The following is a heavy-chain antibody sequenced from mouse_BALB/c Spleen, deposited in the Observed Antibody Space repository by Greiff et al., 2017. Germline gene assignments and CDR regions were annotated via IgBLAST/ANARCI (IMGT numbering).Heavy chain of an antibody. Sequence: VQLKESGGGLVKPGGSLKLSCAASGFAFSSYDMSWVRQTPEKRLEWVAYISSGGGSTYYPDTVKGRFTISRDNAKNTLYLQMSSLKSEDTAMYYCARHGGKGYAMDYWGQGTSVTVSS. CDR3: ARHGGKGYAMDY. V-gene: IGHV5-12-1*01. CDR2: ISSGGGST. J-gene: IGHJ4*01. CDR1: GFAFSSYD.